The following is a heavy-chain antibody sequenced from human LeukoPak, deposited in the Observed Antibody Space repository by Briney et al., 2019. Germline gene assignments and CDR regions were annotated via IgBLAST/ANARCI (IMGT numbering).Heavy chain of an antibody. CDR1: GFTFSSYG. CDR3: ARGSKSRPFDI. Sequence: GRSLRLSCAASGFTFSSYGMQWVRQAPGKGLEWVAVIWYDGSNKYYADSVKGRFTISRDNSKNTLHLQMNSLRAEDTAVYYCARGSKSRPFDIWGQGTMVTVSS. J-gene: IGHJ3*02. CDR2: IWYDGSNK. V-gene: IGHV3-33*01.